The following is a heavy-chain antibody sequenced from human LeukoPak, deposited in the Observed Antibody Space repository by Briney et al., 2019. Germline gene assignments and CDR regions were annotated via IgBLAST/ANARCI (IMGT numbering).Heavy chain of an antibody. Sequence: GESPKISCKGSGDSFTSYWIGWVRQMPGKGLEWMGIIYPGDSDTRYSPSFQGQVTISADKSIRTAYLQWSSLKASDTAVYYCARATWELLDPYYFDYWGQGTLVTVSS. CDR2: IYPGDSDT. CDR1: GDSFTSYW. D-gene: IGHD1-26*01. V-gene: IGHV5-51*01. J-gene: IGHJ4*02. CDR3: ARATWELLDPYYFDY.